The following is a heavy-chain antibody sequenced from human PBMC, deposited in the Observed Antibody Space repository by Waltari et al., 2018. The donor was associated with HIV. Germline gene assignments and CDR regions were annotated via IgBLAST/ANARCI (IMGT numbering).Heavy chain of an antibody. V-gene: IGHV3-53*01. Sequence: VQLVESRRELIHPVGTLRHSVVIAGFDSGGHQILWSRHAPGKGVEWVSVIYSNGNTYYVDSGKGRFTIFRDNSKNTVYLQMNNLRAEGTAVYYCARMHRYYGSEQSRYFYFGFDVWGQGTTVTVS. CDR2: IYSNGNT. J-gene: IGHJ6*02. D-gene: IGHD3-10*01. CDR1: GFDSGGHQ. CDR3: ARMHRYYGSEQSRYFYFGFDV.